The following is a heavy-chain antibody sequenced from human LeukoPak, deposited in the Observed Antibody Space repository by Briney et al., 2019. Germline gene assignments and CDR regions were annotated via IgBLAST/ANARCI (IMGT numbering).Heavy chain of an antibody. D-gene: IGHD3-22*01. CDR1: GGSISSGGYY. Sequence: ETSETLSLTCTVSGGSISSGGYYWSWIRQHPGKGLEWLGYIYYSGSTYYNPSLKSRVTISVDTSKNQFSLKLSSVTAADTAVYYCARGEHYYDSSGYYYWGQGTLVTVSS. CDR3: ARGEHYYDSSGYYY. J-gene: IGHJ4*02. V-gene: IGHV4-31*03. CDR2: IYYSGST.